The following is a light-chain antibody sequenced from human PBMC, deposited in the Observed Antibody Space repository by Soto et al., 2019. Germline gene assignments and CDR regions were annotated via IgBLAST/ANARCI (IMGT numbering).Light chain of an antibody. V-gene: IGLV2-11*01. CDR2: DVT. CDR1: SSDVGTYNY. Sequence: QSALTQPRSVSGSPGQSVTISCTGTSSDVGTYNYVSWYQQHPGKAPKLVIYDVTKRPSGVPDRFSGSKSGNTASLTISGLQAEDEADYYCGSYAGSSLWVFGGGTKLTVL. CDR3: GSYAGSSLWV. J-gene: IGLJ3*02.